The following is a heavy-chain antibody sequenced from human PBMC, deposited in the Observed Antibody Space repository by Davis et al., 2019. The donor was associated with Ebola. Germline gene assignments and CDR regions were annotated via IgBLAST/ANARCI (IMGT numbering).Heavy chain of an antibody. V-gene: IGHV1-69*13. J-gene: IGHJ4*02. CDR2: IIPIFGTA. CDR3: AGPYRGY. Sequence: AASVKVSCKASGYTFTSYAMHWVRQAPGQRLEWMGGIIPIFGTANYAQKFQGRVTITADESTSTAYMELSSLRSEDTAVYYCAGPYRGYWGQGTLVTVSS. CDR1: GYTFTSYA. D-gene: IGHD2-2*02.